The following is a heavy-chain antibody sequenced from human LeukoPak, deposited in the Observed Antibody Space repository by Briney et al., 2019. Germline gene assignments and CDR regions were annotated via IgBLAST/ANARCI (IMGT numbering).Heavy chain of an antibody. CDR3: ARGSTYYDSSGQVPFDY. CDR1: GITFSRYW. V-gene: IGHV3-7*01. CDR2: IKQDGGEK. D-gene: IGHD3-22*01. Sequence: PGGSLRLSCVDSGITFSRYWMSWVRQAPGKGPEWVANIKQDGGEKYYVDSVKGRFTISRDNAKNSLYLQMNSLRAEDTAVYYCARGSTYYDSSGQVPFDYWGQGTLVTVSS. J-gene: IGHJ4*02.